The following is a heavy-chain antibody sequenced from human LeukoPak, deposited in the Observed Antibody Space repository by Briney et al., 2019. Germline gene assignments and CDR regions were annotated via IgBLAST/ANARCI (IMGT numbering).Heavy chain of an antibody. J-gene: IGHJ4*02. D-gene: IGHD2-2*02. CDR2: IYYSGNT. CDR1: GGSISSSSYY. Sequence: PSETLSLTCTVSGGSISSSSYYWGWIRQPPGKGLEWIGSIYYSGNTNCNPSLKSRVTISVDTSKNQFSLKLSSVTAADTAVYYCARVTYCSSTSCYRAVDYWGQGTLVTVSS. CDR3: ARVTYCSSTSCYRAVDY. V-gene: IGHV4-39*07.